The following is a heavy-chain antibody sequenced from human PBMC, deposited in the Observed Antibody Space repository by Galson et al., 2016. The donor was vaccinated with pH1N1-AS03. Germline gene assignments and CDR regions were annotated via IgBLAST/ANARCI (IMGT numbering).Heavy chain of an antibody. Sequence: SETLSLTCAVYGGAFSGYLWTWIRQAPGKGLEWIGEMKDSGTTNYNPSFKSRVVISLDTSKRQFSLNLTSMTAADTAVYYCARGSTDYSVSSGHYWRLGASMDYWGQGILVTVSS. CDR1: GGAFSGYL. D-gene: IGHD3-22*01. CDR2: MKDSGTT. CDR3: ARGSTDYSVSSGHYWRLGASMDY. V-gene: IGHV4-34*01. J-gene: IGHJ4*02.